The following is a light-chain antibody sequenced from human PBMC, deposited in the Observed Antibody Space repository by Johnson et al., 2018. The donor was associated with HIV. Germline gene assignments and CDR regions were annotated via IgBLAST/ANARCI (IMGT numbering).Light chain of an antibody. CDR2: ENN. V-gene: IGLV1-51*02. J-gene: IGLJ1*01. CDR3: GTRDRSLSAGGYV. CDR1: SSNIGNNY. Sequence: QSVLTQPPSVSAAPGQKVTISCSGSSSNIGNNYVSWYQQLPGTAPKLLIYENNKRPSGIPDRFSGSKSGTSATLGITGLQTGDEADYYCGTRDRSLSAGGYVFGTGTKVTVL.